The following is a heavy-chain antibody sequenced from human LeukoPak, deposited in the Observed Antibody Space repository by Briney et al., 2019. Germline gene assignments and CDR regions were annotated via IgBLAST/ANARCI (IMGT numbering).Heavy chain of an antibody. J-gene: IGHJ4*02. D-gene: IGHD1-26*01. Sequence: GGSLRLSCAASGFTFSSYGMHWVRQAPGKGLEWVAVIWYDGSNKYYADSVKGRFTISRDNAKNSLYLQMNSLRAEDTAVYYCATSGSYYRYYFDYWGQGTLVTVSS. V-gene: IGHV3-33*03. CDR1: GFTFSSYG. CDR3: ATSGSYYRYYFDY. CDR2: IWYDGSNK.